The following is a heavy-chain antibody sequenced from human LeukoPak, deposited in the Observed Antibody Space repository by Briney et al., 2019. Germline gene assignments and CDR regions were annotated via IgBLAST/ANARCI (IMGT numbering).Heavy chain of an antibody. CDR1: GYTFTSYG. V-gene: IGHV1-18*01. Sequence: ASVKVSCKASGYTFTSYGISWVRQAPGQGLEWMGWISAYNGNTNYAQKLQGRVTMTRNTSISTAYMELSSLRSEDTAVYYCARARSSGTLIWGQGTLVTVSS. CDR2: ISAYNGNT. J-gene: IGHJ4*02. D-gene: IGHD3-22*01. CDR3: ARARSSGTLI.